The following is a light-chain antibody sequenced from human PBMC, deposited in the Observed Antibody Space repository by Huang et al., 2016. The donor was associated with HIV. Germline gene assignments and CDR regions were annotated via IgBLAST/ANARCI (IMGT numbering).Light chain of an antibody. CDR2: GAS. J-gene: IGKJ1*01. CDR1: QSISSY. V-gene: IGKV1-39*01. Sequence: DIQMTQSPSSLSASVGDRVTITCRASQSISSYLSWYQQKPGKAPNLLIYGASILQSGVPSRFSGSGSRTDFTLTISSVQPEDLATYYCQQSYNTPWTFGQGTKVEIK. CDR3: QQSYNTPWT.